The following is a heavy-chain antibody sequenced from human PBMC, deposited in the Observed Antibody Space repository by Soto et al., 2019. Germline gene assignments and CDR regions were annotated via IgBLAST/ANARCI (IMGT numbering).Heavy chain of an antibody. CDR2: KYYSGDT. CDR1: GGPISSSSYY. Sequence: SETLSLTCTVSGGPISSSSYYWSWIRQPPGKGLEWIGYKYYSGDTNYNPSLKSRVTISLDTSKNQFSLKLSSVTAADTAVYFCATGRHGDFDYWGQGTLVTVSS. CDR3: ATGRHGDFDY. J-gene: IGHJ4*02. V-gene: IGHV4-61*01. D-gene: IGHD4-17*01.